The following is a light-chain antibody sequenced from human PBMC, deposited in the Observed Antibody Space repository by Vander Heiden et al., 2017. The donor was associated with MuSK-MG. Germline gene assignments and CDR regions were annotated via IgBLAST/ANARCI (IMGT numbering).Light chain of an antibody. V-gene: IGKV1-39*01. CDR3: HQSFTAPFT. CDR1: QTISAY. Sequence: DIQVTQSPSSLSASVGDRVTITCRTSQTISAYLNWYQQKSGKPPKLLISSASSLQPGAPSRFVGSGFGTGFTLTITSLQPEDSATYYCHQSFTAPFTFGPGTTLVVK. J-gene: IGKJ3*01. CDR2: SAS.